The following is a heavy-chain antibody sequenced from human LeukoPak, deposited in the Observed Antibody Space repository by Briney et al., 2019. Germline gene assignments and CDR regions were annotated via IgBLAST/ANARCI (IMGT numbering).Heavy chain of an antibody. Sequence: GASVKVSCKVSGYTLTELSMHWVRQAPGKGLEWMGGFDPGDGETIYAQKFQGRVTMTEDTSTDTAYMELSSLRSEGTAVYYCAKFSEVVAATGAFDIWGQGTMVTVSS. V-gene: IGHV1-24*01. D-gene: IGHD2-15*01. CDR2: FDPGDGET. CDR1: GYTLTELS. CDR3: AKFSEVVAATGAFDI. J-gene: IGHJ3*02.